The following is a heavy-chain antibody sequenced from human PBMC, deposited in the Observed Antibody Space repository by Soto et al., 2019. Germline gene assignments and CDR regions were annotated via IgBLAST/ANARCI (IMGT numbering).Heavy chain of an antibody. CDR2: ISAYNGNT. Sequence: QVQLVQSGAEVKKPGASVKVSCKASGYTFTSYGISWVRQAPGQGLEWMGWISAYNGNTNYAQKLQGRVTMTTDTATSTAYMELRSLRSDDTAVYYCARAPPGYSSSWLTSYYYGMDVWGQGTTVTVSS. V-gene: IGHV1-18*01. D-gene: IGHD6-13*01. J-gene: IGHJ6*02. CDR1: GYTFTSYG. CDR3: ARAPPGYSSSWLTSYYYGMDV.